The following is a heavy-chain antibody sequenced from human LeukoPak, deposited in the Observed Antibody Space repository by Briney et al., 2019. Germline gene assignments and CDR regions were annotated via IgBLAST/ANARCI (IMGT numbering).Heavy chain of an antibody. V-gene: IGHV3-53*01. CDR3: ARDQSITMIVVGHHPLVLDY. D-gene: IGHD3-22*01. J-gene: IGHJ4*02. CDR2: IYSGGST. CDR1: GFTVSSNY. Sequence: PGGSLRLSCAASGFTVSSNYMSWVRQAPGKGLEWVSVIYSGGSTYYADSVKGRFTISRDNSKNTLYLQMNSLRAEDTAVYYCARDQSITMIVVGHHPLVLDYWGQGTLVTVSS.